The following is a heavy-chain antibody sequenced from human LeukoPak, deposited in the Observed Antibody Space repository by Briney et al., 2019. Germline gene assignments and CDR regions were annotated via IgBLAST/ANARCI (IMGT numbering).Heavy chain of an antibody. CDR3: ARGSQLELDYFDY. CDR2: ISGSGGST. Sequence: GGSLRLSCAASGFTFSSYAMSWVRQAPGKGLEWVSAISGSGGSTYYADSVKGRFTISRDNSKNSLYLQMNSLRAEDTALYYCARGSQLELDYFDYWGQGTLVTVSS. D-gene: IGHD1-1*01. J-gene: IGHJ4*02. V-gene: IGHV3-23*01. CDR1: GFTFSSYA.